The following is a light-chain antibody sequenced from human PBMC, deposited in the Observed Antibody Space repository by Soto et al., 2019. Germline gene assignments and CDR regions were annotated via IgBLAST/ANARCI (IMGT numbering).Light chain of an antibody. J-gene: IGLJ1*01. CDR1: SSDVGNYDL. Sequence: QSVLTQPASVSGSPGQSITISCTGTSSDVGNYDLVSWYQQHPGKVPKLIVYEGSKRPSGVSNRFSGSNSGNTASLTISGLQVEDEADYYCCSYASSNTFVFGTGTKLTVL. CDR2: EGS. V-gene: IGLV2-23*03. CDR3: CSYASSNTFV.